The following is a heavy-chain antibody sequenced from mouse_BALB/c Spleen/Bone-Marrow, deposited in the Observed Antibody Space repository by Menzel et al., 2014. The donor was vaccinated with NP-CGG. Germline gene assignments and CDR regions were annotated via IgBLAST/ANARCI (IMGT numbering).Heavy chain of an antibody. D-gene: IGHD2-13*01. CDR2: INPSNGGT. J-gene: IGHJ3*01. Sequence: VQLQQSGAELVKPGASVKLSCKASGYTFTSYYMCWVKQRPGQGLEWIGEINPSNGGTNFNEKFKSKATLTVDKSPSTAYMQLSSLTSEDSAVYYCTREGDSPFAYWGQGTLVTVSA. CDR1: GYTFTSYY. V-gene: IGHV1S81*02. CDR3: TREGDSPFAY.